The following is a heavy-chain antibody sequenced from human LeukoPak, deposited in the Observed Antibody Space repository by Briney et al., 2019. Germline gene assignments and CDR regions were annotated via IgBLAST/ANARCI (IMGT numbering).Heavy chain of an antibody. CDR3: ARHLFMYSTKGAFDI. V-gene: IGHV4-34*01. CDR1: GGSFSGYY. J-gene: IGHJ3*02. Sequence: SETLSLTCAVYGGSFSGYYCSWIRQSPGKGLEWIGEINHSGSTIYNPSLKSRVTISVDTSKNQFSLKLSSVTAADTAVYYCARHLFMYSTKGAFDIWGQGTMVTVSS. CDR2: INHSGST. D-gene: IGHD6-13*01.